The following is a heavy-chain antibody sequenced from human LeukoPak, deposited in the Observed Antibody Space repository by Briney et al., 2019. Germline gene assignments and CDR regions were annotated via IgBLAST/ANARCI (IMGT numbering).Heavy chain of an antibody. D-gene: IGHD3/OR15-3a*01. CDR1: GFTFSSYW. V-gene: IGHV3-7*03. J-gene: IGHJ4*02. CDR3: ARRGTGYYPFVY. Sequence: PGGSLRLSCAASGFTFSSYWVSWVRQAPGKGLEWVANIKQNGSEKYYVDSVKGRFTISRDNAKNSLYLQMNSLRAEDTAVYYCARRGTGYYPFVYWGQGTLVTVSS. CDR2: IKQNGSEK.